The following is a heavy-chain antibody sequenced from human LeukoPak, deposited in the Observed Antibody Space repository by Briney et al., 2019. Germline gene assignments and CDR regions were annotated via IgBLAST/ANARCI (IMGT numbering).Heavy chain of an antibody. J-gene: IGHJ5*02. D-gene: IGHD3-22*01. CDR3: ARDPRPRLTMIRRGWFDP. CDR1: GFTFDDYG. CDR2: INWNGGST. V-gene: IGHV3-20*04. Sequence: PGGTLRLSCAASGFTFDDYGMSWVRQAPGKGLEWVSGINWNGGSTGYADSVKGRFTISRDNAKNSLYLQMNSLRAEDTALYYCARDPRPRLTMIRRGWFDPRGQGTLVTVSS.